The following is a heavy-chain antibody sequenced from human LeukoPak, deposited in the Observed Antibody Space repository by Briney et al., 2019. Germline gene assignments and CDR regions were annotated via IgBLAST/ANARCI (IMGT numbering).Heavy chain of an antibody. Sequence: ASVKLCCTASGSTFTRSDISRVRQATGQGLEWMGWMNSNSGNAGYEQRFQGRVTMTRTNSISTAYMELTSLRSEDTPVYYCGKPLQRGSWTQRALDYWGQGTLVTVS. D-gene: IGHD3-10*01. V-gene: IGHV1-8*01. CDR1: GSTFTRSD. CDR2: MNSNSGNA. CDR3: GKPLQRGSWTQRALDY. J-gene: IGHJ4*02.